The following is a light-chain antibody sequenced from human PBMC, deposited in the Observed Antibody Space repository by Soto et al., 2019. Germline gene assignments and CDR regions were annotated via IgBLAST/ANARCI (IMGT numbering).Light chain of an antibody. CDR1: SSDVGGYNY. CDR2: EVS. V-gene: IGLV2-8*01. CDR3: TSYAGSNNLVV. J-gene: IGLJ2*01. Sequence: QSVLTQPPSASGSPGQSVTISCTGTSSDVGGYNYVSWYQQHPGKAPKLMIYEVSKRPSGVPDRFSGSKSGNTASLTVSGLQAEDEADYYCTSYAGSNNLVVFGGGTKVPVL.